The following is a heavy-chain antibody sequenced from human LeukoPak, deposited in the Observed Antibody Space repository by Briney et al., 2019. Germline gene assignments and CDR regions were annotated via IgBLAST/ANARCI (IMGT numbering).Heavy chain of an antibody. J-gene: IGHJ4*02. V-gene: IGHV3-7*01. CDR2: IKHDGSEK. D-gene: IGHD3-3*01. CDR3: ATDRGWRTSGYYLYYFEY. Sequence: GGSLRLSCAVSGFTFRSYWMTWVRQAPGKGLEWVASIKHDGSEKYYVDSVRGRFTISRDNTMNSLYLQMSSLRAEDTAVYYCATDRGWRTSGYYLYYFEYWGQGTLVTVSS. CDR1: GFTFRSYW.